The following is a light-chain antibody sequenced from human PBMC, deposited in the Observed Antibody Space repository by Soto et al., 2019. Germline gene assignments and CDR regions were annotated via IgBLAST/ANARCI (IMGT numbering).Light chain of an antibody. Sequence: DIQVTQSPSTLSASVGDSVTITCRASQSISTWLAWYQQKPGKAPKLLIYDANSMESGVPSRISGSGSGTEFTLTISSLQPDDFATYYCQQYNTYPIYTFGQGTKLELK. CDR1: QSISTW. V-gene: IGKV1-5*01. CDR3: QQYNTYPIYT. CDR2: DAN. J-gene: IGKJ2*01.